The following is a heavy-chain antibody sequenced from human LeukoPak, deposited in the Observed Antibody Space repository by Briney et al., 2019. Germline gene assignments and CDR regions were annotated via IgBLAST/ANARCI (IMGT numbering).Heavy chain of an antibody. CDR2: IIPIFGTA. CDR3: ARNLRFLEWLDRGYYYGMDV. V-gene: IGHV1-69*13. J-gene: IGHJ6*02. Sequence: SVKVSCKASGGTFSSYAISWVRQAPGQGLERMGGIIPIFGTANYAQKFQGRVTITADESTSTAYMELSSLRSEDAAVYYCARNLRFLEWLDRGYYYGMDVWGQGTTVTVSS. CDR1: GGTFSSYA. D-gene: IGHD3-3*01.